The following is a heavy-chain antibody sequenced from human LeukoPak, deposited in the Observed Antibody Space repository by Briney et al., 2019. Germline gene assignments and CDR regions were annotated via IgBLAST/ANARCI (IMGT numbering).Heavy chain of an antibody. D-gene: IGHD1-26*01. Sequence: GGSLRLSCAASGFTFSSYAMSWVRQAPGKGLEWVSAISGSGGSTYYADSVKGRFTISRDNSKNTLYLQMNSLRAEDTAVYYCAKDRVIYSGSSIFDYWGQGTLVTVSS. CDR2: ISGSGGST. V-gene: IGHV3-23*01. J-gene: IGHJ4*02. CDR3: AKDRVIYSGSSIFDY. CDR1: GFTFSSYA.